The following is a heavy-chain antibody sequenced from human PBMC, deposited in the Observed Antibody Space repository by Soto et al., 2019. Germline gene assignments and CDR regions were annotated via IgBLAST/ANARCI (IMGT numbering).Heavy chain of an antibody. D-gene: IGHD1-26*01. CDR2: LYYGGST. CDR3: ARQLPVGATSWFDP. Sequence: SETLSLTCSVSGGSINSDDSFWGWVRQSPGKGLEWIGSLYYGGSTFYSPSLKSRVTISLDTSKNQFSLRLTSVTAADTAIYYCARQLPVGATSWFDPWGQGTLVTVSS. V-gene: IGHV4-39*01. CDR1: GGSINSDDSF. J-gene: IGHJ5*02.